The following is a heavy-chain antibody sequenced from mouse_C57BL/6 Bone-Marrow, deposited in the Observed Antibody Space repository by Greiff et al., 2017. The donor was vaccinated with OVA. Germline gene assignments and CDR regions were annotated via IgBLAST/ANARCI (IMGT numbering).Heavy chain of an antibody. CDR1: GFTFSDYY. CDR2: ISNGGGST. V-gene: IGHV5-12*01. CDR3: ARHENYYGSRYFDV. D-gene: IGHD1-1*01. Sequence: EVQVVESGGGLVQPGGSLKLSCAASGFTFSDYYMYWVRQTPEKRLEWVAYISNGGGSTYYPDTVKGRFTISRDNAKNTLYLQMSRLKSEDTAMYYCARHENYYGSRYFDVWGTGTTVTVSS. J-gene: IGHJ1*03.